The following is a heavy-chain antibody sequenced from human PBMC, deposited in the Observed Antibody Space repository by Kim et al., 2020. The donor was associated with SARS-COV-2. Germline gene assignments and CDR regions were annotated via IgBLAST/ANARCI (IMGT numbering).Heavy chain of an antibody. CDR3: ARLYYYDSSGYKYDY. D-gene: IGHD3-22*01. V-gene: IGHV4-4*02. Sequence: SETLSLTCAVSGGSISSSNWWSWVRQPPGKGLEWIGEIYHSGSTNYNPSLKSRVTISVDKSKNQFSLKLSSVTAADTAVYYCARLYYYDSSGYKYDYWGQGTLVTVSS. CDR1: GGSISSSNW. J-gene: IGHJ4*02. CDR2: IYHSGST.